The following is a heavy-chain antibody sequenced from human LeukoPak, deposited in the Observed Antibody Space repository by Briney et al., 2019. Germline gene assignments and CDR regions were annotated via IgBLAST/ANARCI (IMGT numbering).Heavy chain of an antibody. J-gene: IGHJ4*02. Sequence: SETLSLTCTVSGGSINSSSYYWGWIRQPPGKGLEWIGSIYYSGSTYYNPSLKSRVTISVDTSKNQFSLKLSSVTAADTAVYYCARVGFMTTVVSGLDYWGQGTLVTVSS. CDR2: IYYSGST. CDR1: GGSINSSSYY. V-gene: IGHV4-39*07. CDR3: ARVGFMTTVVSGLDY. D-gene: IGHD4-23*01.